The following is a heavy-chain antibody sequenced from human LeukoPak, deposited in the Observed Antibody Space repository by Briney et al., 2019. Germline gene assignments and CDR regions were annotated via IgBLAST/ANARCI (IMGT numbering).Heavy chain of an antibody. CDR1: GDSISTSTYY. CDR2: MHHSGST. J-gene: IGHJ4*02. D-gene: IGHD3-16*01. CDR3: ARRSPHDLYRYHFDC. V-gene: IGHV4-39*01. Sequence: SETLSLTCTVSGDSISTSTYYWGWLRQPPGKGLEWIGSMHHSGSTYYNPSLKSRVTISVDTSKNQFSLKLSSVTAADTAVYFCARRSPHDLYRYHFDCWGQGTLVTVSS.